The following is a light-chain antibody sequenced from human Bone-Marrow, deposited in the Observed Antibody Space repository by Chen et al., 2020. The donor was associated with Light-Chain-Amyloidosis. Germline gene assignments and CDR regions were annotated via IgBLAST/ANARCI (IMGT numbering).Light chain of an antibody. CDR2: EVT. J-gene: IGLJ1*01. V-gene: IGLV2-14*01. Sequence: QSVPPQPASASGSPGQSITTSCTGTISDVGGDNHVSWYQQHPDNAPKLMIYEVTNRPSWVPDRFSGSKSDNTASLTISGLQTEDEADYFCSSYTITNTLVFGSGTRVTVL. CDR1: ISDVGGDNH. CDR3: SSYTITNTLV.